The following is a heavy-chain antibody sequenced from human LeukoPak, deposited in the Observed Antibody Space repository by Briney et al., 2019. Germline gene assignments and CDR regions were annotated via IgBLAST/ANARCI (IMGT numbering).Heavy chain of an antibody. V-gene: IGHV3-30*18. CDR1: GFTFSSYG. J-gene: IGHJ4*02. Sequence: PGGSLRLSCAASGFTFSSYGMHWVRQAPGKWLEWVAVISYDGSNKYYADSVKGRFTISRDNSKNTLYLQMNSLRAEDTAVYYCAKGFSHDYYDSSGYYFDYWGQGTLVTVSS. CDR3: AKGFSHDYYDSSGYYFDY. CDR2: ISYDGSNK. D-gene: IGHD3-22*01.